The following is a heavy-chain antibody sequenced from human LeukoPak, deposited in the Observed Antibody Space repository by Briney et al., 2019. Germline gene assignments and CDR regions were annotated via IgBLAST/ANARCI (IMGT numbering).Heavy chain of an antibody. V-gene: IGHV4-4*07. D-gene: IGHD3-3*01. CDR2: IYTSGST. J-gene: IGHJ4*02. Sequence: SETLSLTCTVSGGSISSYYWSWIRQPAGKGLEWIGHIYTSGSTNYNPSLKSRVTMSVDTSKNQFSLKLSSVTAADTAVYYCARTPLEWLLHYFDYWGQGTLVTVSS. CDR3: ARTPLEWLLHYFDY. CDR1: GGSISSYY.